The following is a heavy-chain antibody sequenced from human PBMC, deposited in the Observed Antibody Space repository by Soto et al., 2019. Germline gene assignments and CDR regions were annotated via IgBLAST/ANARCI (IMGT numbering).Heavy chain of an antibody. CDR2: ISYDGDNK. Sequence: QVQLVESGGGVVQPGRSLRLSCAASGFTFSSYAMHWVRQAPGKGLEGVAVISYDGDNKYYANSVKGRFTISRDNSKNTLYLQMNSLRAEDTAVYYCARERGQWLVDYFYGMEVWGQGTTVTVSS. CDR3: ARERGQWLVDYFYGMEV. D-gene: IGHD6-19*01. V-gene: IGHV3-30-3*01. J-gene: IGHJ6*02. CDR1: GFTFSSYA.